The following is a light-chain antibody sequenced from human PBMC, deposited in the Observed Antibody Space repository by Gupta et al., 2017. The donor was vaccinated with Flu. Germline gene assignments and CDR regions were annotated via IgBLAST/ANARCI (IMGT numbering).Light chain of an antibody. J-gene: IGLJ1*01. Sequence: VTISCSRTRRYIGGYQSVSWYQQYAGKAPRLIIYEVSKRPAGVPDRFSSSKSGNTASLIVSGLQTEDEADDYCSSFAGSSRTYVFGTGTTITVL. CDR1: RRYIGGYQS. V-gene: IGLV2-8*01. CDR3: SSFAGSSRTYV. CDR2: EVS.